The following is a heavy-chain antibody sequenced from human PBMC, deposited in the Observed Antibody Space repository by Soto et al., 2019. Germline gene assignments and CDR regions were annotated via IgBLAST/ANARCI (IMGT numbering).Heavy chain of an antibody. CDR3: ARLKSRYYKIISYSFDY. D-gene: IGHD3-10*01. CDR1: GDSVSSGGAY. V-gene: IGHV4-31*03. CDR2: IYYSGSA. Sequence: QVQLQESGPGLVKPSQTLSLTCTVSGDSVSSGGAYWSWIRQHPGKGLEWIGYIYYSGSASYTPSLKSRLTISLDTSQNQVSLRLSSVTAADTAVYYCARLKSRYYKIISYSFDYWAGEPWSPSPQ. J-gene: IGHJ4*02.